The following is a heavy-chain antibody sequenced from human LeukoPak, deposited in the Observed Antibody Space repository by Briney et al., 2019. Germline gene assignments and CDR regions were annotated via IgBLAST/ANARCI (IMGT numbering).Heavy chain of an antibody. CDR1: GFTFSSYW. CDR3: ARDLGQYYDTSDNWFDP. D-gene: IGHD3-22*01. J-gene: IGHJ5*02. V-gene: IGHV3-7*01. Sequence: GGSLRLSCVASGFTFSSYWMSWVRQAPGKGLEWVANIKQDESEKYYVDSVKGRFTISRDNAKNTLNLQMNSLRAEDTAVYYCARDLGQYYDTSDNWFDPWGQGTLVTVSS. CDR2: IKQDESEK.